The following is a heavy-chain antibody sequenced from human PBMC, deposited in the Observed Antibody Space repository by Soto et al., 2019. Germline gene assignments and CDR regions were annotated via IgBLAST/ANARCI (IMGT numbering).Heavy chain of an antibody. D-gene: IGHD2-2*02. J-gene: IGHJ6*02. CDR3: AKIPRRNYYYYGMDV. CDR1: GFTFSSYA. CDR2: ISGSGGST. Sequence: PGGSLRLSCAASGFTFSSYAMSWVRQAPGKGLEWVSAISGSGGSTYYADSVKGRFTISRDNSKNTLYLQMNSLRAEDTAVYYCAKIPRRNYYYYGMDVWGQGTTVTFSS. V-gene: IGHV3-23*01.